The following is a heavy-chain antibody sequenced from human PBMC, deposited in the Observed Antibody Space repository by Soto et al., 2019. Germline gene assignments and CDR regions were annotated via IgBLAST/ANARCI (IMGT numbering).Heavy chain of an antibody. CDR1: GSTFSNYG. D-gene: IGHD3-16*01. CDR3: ARDGGSHGPSYFDS. Sequence: VHLVESGGGVVQPGRSLRLSCAASGSTFSNYGMHWVRQAPGKGPEWVAVIWYDGSNKYYGESVKGRFSISSDNSKNTLYLDINSLRTEDTAVYYCARDGGSHGPSYFDSWGQGSLVIVSS. J-gene: IGHJ4*02. CDR2: IWYDGSNK. V-gene: IGHV3-33*01.